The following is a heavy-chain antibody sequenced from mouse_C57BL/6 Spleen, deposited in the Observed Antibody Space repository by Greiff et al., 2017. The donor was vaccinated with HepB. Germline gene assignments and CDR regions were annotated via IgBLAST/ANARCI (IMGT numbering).Heavy chain of an antibody. J-gene: IGHJ4*01. CDR1: GYTFTSYW. D-gene: IGHD3-2*02. CDR2: IDPSDSYT. Sequence: QVQLQQPGAELVMPGASVKLSCKASGYTFTSYWMHWVKQRPGQGLEWIGEIDPSDSYTNYNQKFKGKSTLTVDKSSSTAYMQLSSLTSEDSAVYYCATRGSSGYVNYAMDYWGQGTSVTVSS. CDR3: ATRGSSGYVNYAMDY. V-gene: IGHV1-69*01.